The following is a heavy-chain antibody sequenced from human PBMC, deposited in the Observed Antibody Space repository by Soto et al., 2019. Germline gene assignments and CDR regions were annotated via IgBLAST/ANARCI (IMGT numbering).Heavy chain of an antibody. J-gene: IGHJ4*02. D-gene: IGHD1-26*01. CDR3: AMLNRGSYFSMIDY. Sequence: QVQLVESGGGVVQPGRSLRLSCAASGFTFSSYGMHWVRQAPGKGLEWVAVIWYDGSNKYYADSVKGRFTISRDNSKNTLYLQMNSLRADDTAVYYCAMLNRGSYFSMIDYWGQGTLVTVSS. V-gene: IGHV3-33*01. CDR1: GFTFSSYG. CDR2: IWYDGSNK.